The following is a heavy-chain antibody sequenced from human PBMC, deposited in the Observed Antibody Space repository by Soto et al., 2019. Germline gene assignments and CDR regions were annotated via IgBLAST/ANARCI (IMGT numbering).Heavy chain of an antibody. V-gene: IGHV4-34*01. Sequence: SETLSLTCAVNSGAFIGNYWSWIRQPPGKGLEWIGEINHSGSTNYNPSLKSRVTISVDTSKNQFSLKLSSVTAADTAVYYCARGSMRPLGDFWSGYYNWFDPWGQGTLVTVSS. CDR2: INHSGST. D-gene: IGHD3-3*01. CDR1: SGAFIGNY. CDR3: ARGSMRPLGDFWSGYYNWFDP. J-gene: IGHJ5*02.